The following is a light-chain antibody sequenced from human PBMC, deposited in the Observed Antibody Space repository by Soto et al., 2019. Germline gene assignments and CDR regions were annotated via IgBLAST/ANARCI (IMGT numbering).Light chain of an antibody. V-gene: IGKV3-20*01. Sequence: EIVLTQSPDTLSLSPGGRATLSCRASQSVTRDYLGWYQQTPGQAPRLLIFGASSRATGIPDRFTGSGSGTDFTLTISRVEPEDFAVYYCQQYGGMWTFGQGTKVDIK. CDR1: QSVTRDY. J-gene: IGKJ1*01. CDR3: QQYGGMWT. CDR2: GAS.